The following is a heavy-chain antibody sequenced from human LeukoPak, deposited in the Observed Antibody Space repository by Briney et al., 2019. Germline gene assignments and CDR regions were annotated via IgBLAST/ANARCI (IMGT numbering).Heavy chain of an antibody. Sequence: GGSLRLSCAASGFTFRSYVMSWVRLAPGKGLEWVSDISVSGGNTYYADSVQGRFIISRDNSKNTLNLQMNSLRVEDTAVYYCAKGASGSYHTPYDYWGQGSLVTVSS. V-gene: IGHV3-23*01. D-gene: IGHD1-26*01. CDR2: ISVSGGNT. CDR1: GFTFRSYV. J-gene: IGHJ4*02. CDR3: AKGASGSYHTPYDY.